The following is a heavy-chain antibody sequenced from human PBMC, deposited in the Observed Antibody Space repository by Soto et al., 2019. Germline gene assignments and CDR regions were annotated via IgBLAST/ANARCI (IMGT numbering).Heavy chain of an antibody. CDR2: MNPNSGNT. V-gene: IGHV1-8*01. CDR1: GYTFTSYD. J-gene: IGHJ6*03. CDR3: ARALGDCSSTSCYIGYYYYYYMDV. Sequence: ASVKVSCKASGYTFTSYDINWVRQATGQGLEWMGWMNPNSGNTGYAQKFQGRVTMTRNTSISTAYMELSSLRSEDTAVYYCARALGDCSSTSCYIGYYYYYYMDVWGKGTTVTVSS. D-gene: IGHD2-2*02.